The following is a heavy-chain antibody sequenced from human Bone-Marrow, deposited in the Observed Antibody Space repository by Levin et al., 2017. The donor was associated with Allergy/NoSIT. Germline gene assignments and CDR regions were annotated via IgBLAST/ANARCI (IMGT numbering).Heavy chain of an antibody. CDR3: ARDVGLTSVLGYCVTTRCYSLDY. D-gene: IGHD2-15*01. Sequence: LSLTCAASGFKFSSHGMHWVRQAPGKGLEWVAVIWYDGDNRYYADSVKGRFTIARDNSKNTVYLQMNSLRAEDSAVYYCARDVGLTSVLGYCVTTRCYSLDYWGQGTLVTIAS. CDR2: IWYDGDNR. J-gene: IGHJ4*02. CDR1: GFKFSSHG. V-gene: IGHV3-33*01.